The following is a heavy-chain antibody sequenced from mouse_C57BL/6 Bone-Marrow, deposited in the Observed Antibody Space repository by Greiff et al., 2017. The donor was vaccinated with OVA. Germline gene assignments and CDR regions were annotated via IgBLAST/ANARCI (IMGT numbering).Heavy chain of an antibody. CDR3: VRHPYGKGWAMDY. J-gene: IGHJ4*01. CDR1: GFSFNTYA. V-gene: IGHV10-1*01. CDR2: IRSKSNNYAT. D-gene: IGHD2-1*01. Sequence: EVQLVESGGGLVQPKGSLKLSCAASGFSFNTYAMNWVRQAPGKGLEWVARIRSKSNNYATYYADSVKDRFTISRDDSESMLYLQMNNLKTEDTAMYYCVRHPYGKGWAMDYWGQGTSVTVSS.